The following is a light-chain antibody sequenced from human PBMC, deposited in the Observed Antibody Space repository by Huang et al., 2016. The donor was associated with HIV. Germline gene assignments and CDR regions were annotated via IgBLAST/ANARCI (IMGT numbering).Light chain of an antibody. Sequence: IMMTQSPAVLSVSPGERATLSCRASQDSNNNLAWYQEKPGHAPRLLIYGASTRAAGVPVRFSGSGSGTEFTLSINSLQSEDFAIYSCQQYNNWPPGTFGLGTKVEVK. V-gene: IGKV3-15*01. J-gene: IGKJ1*01. CDR3: QQYNNWPPGT. CDR1: QDSNNN. CDR2: GAS.